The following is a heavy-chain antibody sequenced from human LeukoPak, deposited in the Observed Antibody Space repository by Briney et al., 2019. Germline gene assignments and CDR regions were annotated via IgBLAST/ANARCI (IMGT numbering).Heavy chain of an antibody. CDR2: ISGSGGST. D-gene: IGHD3-3*01. CDR3: ARDTVYYDFWSGYHTRGWFDY. J-gene: IGHJ4*02. CDR1: GFTFSSYA. V-gene: IGHV3-23*01. Sequence: PGGSLRLSCAASGFTFSSYAMSWVRQAPGKGLEWVSDISGSGGSTYYADSVKGRFTISRDNSKNTLYLQMNSLRAEDTAVYYCARDTVYYDFWSGYHTRGWFDYWGQGTLVTVSS.